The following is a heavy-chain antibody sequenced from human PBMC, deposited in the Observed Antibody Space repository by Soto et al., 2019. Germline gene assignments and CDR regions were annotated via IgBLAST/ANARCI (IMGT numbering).Heavy chain of an antibody. D-gene: IGHD3-10*01. J-gene: IGHJ4*02. Sequence: SETLSLTCTVSGGAISSYYWTWIRQPAGKGLEWIGRIYTSGITNYNPSLQSRVTMSVDTSKSQFSLKLSSVTAADTALYYCARERAGFGALEYWGQGALVTVSS. CDR2: IYTSGIT. V-gene: IGHV4-4*07. CDR3: ARERAGFGALEY. CDR1: GGAISSYY.